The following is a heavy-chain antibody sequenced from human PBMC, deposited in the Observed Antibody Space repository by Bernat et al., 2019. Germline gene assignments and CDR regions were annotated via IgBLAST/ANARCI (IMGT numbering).Heavy chain of an antibody. D-gene: IGHD3-10*01. CDR2: INHSGST. V-gene: IGHV4-34*01. CDR1: GGSFSTYY. CDR3: ARGGMVQGVIYYYYYMDV. J-gene: IGHJ6*03. Sequence: QVQLQQWGAGLLKPSETLSLTCAVYGGSFSTYYWSWIRQPPGKGLEWIGEINHSGSTNYNPSLKSRVTISVDTSKNQFSLKLSSVTAADTAVYYCARGGMVQGVIYYYYYMDVWGKGTTVTVSS.